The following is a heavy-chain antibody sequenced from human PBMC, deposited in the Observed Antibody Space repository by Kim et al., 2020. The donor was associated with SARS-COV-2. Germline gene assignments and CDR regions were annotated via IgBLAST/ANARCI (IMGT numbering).Heavy chain of an antibody. CDR3: ARAHKKTIFGVVGAFDI. J-gene: IGHJ3*02. D-gene: IGHD3-3*01. Sequence: SETLSLTCTVSGGSISSYYWSWIRQPPGKGLEWIGYIYYSGSTNYNPSLKSRVTISVDTSKNQFSLKLSSVTAADTAVYYCARAHKKTIFGVVGAFDIWGQRTMVTVSS. CDR1: GGSISSYY. CDR2: IYYSGST. V-gene: IGHV4-59*13.